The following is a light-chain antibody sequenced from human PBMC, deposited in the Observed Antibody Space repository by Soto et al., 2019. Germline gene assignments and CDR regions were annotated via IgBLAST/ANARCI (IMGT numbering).Light chain of an antibody. J-gene: IGKJ1*01. CDR2: AAS. CDR3: QQSYSTPWT. V-gene: IGKV1-39*01. Sequence: IQMTKSPSSLSAAVGDRVTITCRASQSISSYLNWYQQKPGKAPKLLIDAASSLQSGVPSRFSGSGSGTDFTLTISSLQPEDFATYYCQQSYSTPWTFGHGTQVEIK. CDR1: QSISSY.